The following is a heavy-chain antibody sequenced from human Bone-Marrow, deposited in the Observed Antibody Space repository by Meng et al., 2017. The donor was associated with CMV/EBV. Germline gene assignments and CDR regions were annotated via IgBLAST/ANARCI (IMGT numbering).Heavy chain of an antibody. CDR2: IYYSGST. J-gene: IGHJ5*02. CDR3: ARVRCSSTSCGFDP. Sequence: SETLSLTCTASDYSISSDYYWSWIRQPPGKGLEWIGYIYYSGSTNYNPSLKSRVTISVDTSKNQFSLKLSSVTAADTAVYYCARVRCSSTSCGFDPWGQGTLVTVSS. V-gene: IGHV4-61*01. D-gene: IGHD2-2*01. CDR1: DYSISSDYY.